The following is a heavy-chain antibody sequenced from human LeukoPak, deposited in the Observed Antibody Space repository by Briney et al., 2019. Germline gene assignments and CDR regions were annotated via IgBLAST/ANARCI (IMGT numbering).Heavy chain of an antibody. D-gene: IGHD6-13*01. V-gene: IGHV1-69*05. CDR3: ARASEQQLSYYMDV. J-gene: IGHJ6*03. Sequence: SVKVSCKASGYTFTGYYMHWVRQAPGQGLEWMGGIIPIFGTANYAQKFQGRVTITTDESTSTAYMELSSLRSEDTAVYYCARASEQQLSYYMDVWGKGTTVTVSS. CDR2: IIPIFGTA. CDR1: GYTFTGYY.